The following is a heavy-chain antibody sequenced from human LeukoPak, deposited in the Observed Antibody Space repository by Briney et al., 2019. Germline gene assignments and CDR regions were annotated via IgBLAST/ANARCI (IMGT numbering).Heavy chain of an antibody. J-gene: IGHJ2*01. CDR3: ARRAYYDTSGYYPASGYFDL. Sequence: SETLSLTCTVSGGSIISSYWNWIRQPPGKGLEWIGYIYSSGITNYNPSLKSRGTISIATSRNQFSLRLSSVTAAGTAIYYCARRAYYDTSGYYPASGYFDLWGRGTLVTVSS. V-gene: IGHV4-59*08. CDR2: IYSSGIT. D-gene: IGHD3-22*01. CDR1: GGSIISSY.